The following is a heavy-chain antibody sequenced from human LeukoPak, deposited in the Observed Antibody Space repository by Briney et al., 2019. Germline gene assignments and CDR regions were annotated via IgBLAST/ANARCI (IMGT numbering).Heavy chain of an antibody. CDR2: ISSSSSYI. D-gene: IGHD4-17*01. V-gene: IGHV3-21*01. CDR3: AREVYGELAFEN. J-gene: IGHJ4*02. CDR1: GFTFSSYS. Sequence: GGSLRLSCAASGFTFSSYSMNWVRQAPGKGLEWVSSISSSSSYIYYADSVKGRFTISRDNAKNSLYLQMNSLRAEDTAMYYCAREVYGELAFENWGQGTLVTVSS.